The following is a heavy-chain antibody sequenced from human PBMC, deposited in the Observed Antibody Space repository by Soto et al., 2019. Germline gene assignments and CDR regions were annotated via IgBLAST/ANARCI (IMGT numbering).Heavy chain of an antibody. D-gene: IGHD2-15*01. J-gene: IGHJ4*02. V-gene: IGHV3-7*01. Sequence: GGSLRLSCAASGFTFSSYWMSWVRQAPGKGLEWVANIKQDGSEKYYVDSVKGRCTISRDNAKNSLYLQMNSLRAEDTAVDYCARDSDIVVVVAAYYVDYWGQGTLVTVSS. CDR2: IKQDGSEK. CDR1: GFTFSSYW. CDR3: ARDSDIVVVVAAYYVDY.